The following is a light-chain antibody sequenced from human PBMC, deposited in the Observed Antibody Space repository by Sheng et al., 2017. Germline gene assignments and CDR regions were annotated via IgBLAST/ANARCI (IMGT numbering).Light chain of an antibody. J-gene: IGKJ2*01. CDR2: GAS. V-gene: IGKV3-15*01. CDR1: QSVSSN. CDR3: QQYNDWPMYT. Sequence: EIVLTQSPGTLSVSPGERATLSCRASQSVSSNLAWYQQKPGQAPRLLIFGASSRGTGIPARFSGSGSGTEFTLTISSLQSEDFAVYYCQQYNDWPMYTFGQGTKLEIK.